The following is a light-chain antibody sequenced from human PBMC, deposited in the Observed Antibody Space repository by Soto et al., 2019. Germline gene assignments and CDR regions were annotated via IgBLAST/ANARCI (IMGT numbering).Light chain of an antibody. CDR3: QQYDSSPRT. CDR2: GAS. V-gene: IGKV3-20*01. Sequence: EIVLTQSPGTLSLSPGERATLSCRASQSVSTRSLAWYQQKPGQAPRLLISGASSSAADIPDRFSGSGSGTDFTLTINSLEPEDFAVYYCQQYDSSPRTFGQGTKVE. J-gene: IGKJ1*01. CDR1: QSVSTRS.